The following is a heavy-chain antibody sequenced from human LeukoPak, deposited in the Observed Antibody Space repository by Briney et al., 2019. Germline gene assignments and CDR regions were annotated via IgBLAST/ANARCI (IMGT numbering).Heavy chain of an antibody. CDR3: ARGSYDYVWGSYRYTPFDY. V-gene: IGHV1-3*03. Sequence: ASVTVSCKASGYTFTSYAMHWVRQAPGQRLEWMGWINAGNGNTKYSQEFQGRVTITRDTSASTAYMRLSSLRSEDMAVYYCARGSYDYVWGSYRYTPFDYWGQGTLVTVSS. CDR1: GYTFTSYA. CDR2: INAGNGNT. D-gene: IGHD3-16*02. J-gene: IGHJ4*02.